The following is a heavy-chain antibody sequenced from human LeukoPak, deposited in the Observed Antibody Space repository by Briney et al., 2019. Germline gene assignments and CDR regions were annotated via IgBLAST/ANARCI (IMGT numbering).Heavy chain of an antibody. CDR3: ARAGRGGQQLVSGYYYYMDV. D-gene: IGHD6-13*01. J-gene: IGHJ6*03. Sequence: SETLSLTCTVSGGSISSGGYYWSCIRQPPGKGLECIGYIYHSGSTYYNPSLKSRVTISVDRSKHQFSLKLSSVTAADTAVYYCARAGRGGQQLVSGYYYYMDVWGKGTTVTVSS. V-gene: IGHV4-30-2*01. CDR1: GGSISSGGYY. CDR2: IYHSGST.